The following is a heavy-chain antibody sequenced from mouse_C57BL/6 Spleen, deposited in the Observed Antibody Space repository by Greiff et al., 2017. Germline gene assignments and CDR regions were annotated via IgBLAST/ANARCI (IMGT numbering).Heavy chain of an antibody. CDR2: IYPGDGDT. CDR1: GYAFSSYW. CDR3: ARHYYGSSYDWYFDV. V-gene: IGHV1-80*01. J-gene: IGHJ1*03. Sequence: QVQLQQSGAELVKPGASVTISCKASGYAFSSYWMNWVKQRPGKGLEWIGQIYPGDGDTNYNGKFKGKATLTADKSSSTAYMQLSSLTSEDSAVYFCARHYYGSSYDWYFDVWGTGTTVTVSS. D-gene: IGHD1-1*01.